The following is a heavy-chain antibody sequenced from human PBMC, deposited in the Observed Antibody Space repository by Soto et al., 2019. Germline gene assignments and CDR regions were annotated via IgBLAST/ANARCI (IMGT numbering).Heavy chain of an antibody. CDR1: GGSISSGGYS. CDR3: ATWDSWYSETYVDY. Sequence: PSETLSLTCAFSGGSISSGGYSLSWIRQPPGKGLEWIGYIYHSGSTYYNPSLKSRITISVDTSKSQFSLKLSSLTAADTAVYYCATWDSWYSETYVDYWGKGALVTVSS. D-gene: IGHD1-26*01. V-gene: IGHV4-30-2*03. CDR2: IYHSGST. J-gene: IGHJ4*02.